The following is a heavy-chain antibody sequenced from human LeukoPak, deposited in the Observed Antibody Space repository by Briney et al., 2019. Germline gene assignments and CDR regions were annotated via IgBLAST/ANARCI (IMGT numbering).Heavy chain of an antibody. CDR3: ARDRGDIVVVVAATPYGMDV. D-gene: IGHD2-15*01. Sequence: SETLSLTCTVSGGSISSSSYYWGWIRQPPGKGLEWIGSIYYSGSTNYNPSLKSRVTISVDKSKNQFSLKLSSVTAADTAVYYCARDRGDIVVVVAATPYGMDVWGQGTTVTVSS. J-gene: IGHJ6*02. CDR1: GGSISSSSYY. V-gene: IGHV4-39*07. CDR2: IYYSGST.